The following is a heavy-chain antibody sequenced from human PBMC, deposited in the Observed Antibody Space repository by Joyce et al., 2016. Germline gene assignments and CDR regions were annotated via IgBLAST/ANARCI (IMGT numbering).Heavy chain of an antibody. V-gene: IGHV1-69*04. CDR2: IIHIVGVA. Sequence: VQLVQSWAEVKKPGSSVKVSCKVSGGDFYDYTITWVRQAPGQGLEWMGRIIHIVGVANYARKFRGRVALTADKSTATAYLELNSLRLDDTAMFFCTRGRIEYSMTFNAYDIWGQGTMVTVSS. CDR1: GGDFYDYT. D-gene: IGHD2/OR15-2a*01. CDR3: TRGRIEYSMTFNAYDI. J-gene: IGHJ3*02.